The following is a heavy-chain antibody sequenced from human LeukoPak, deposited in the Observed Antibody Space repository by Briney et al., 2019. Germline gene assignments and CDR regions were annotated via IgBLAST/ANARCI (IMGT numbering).Heavy chain of an antibody. CDR1: GFTFSSYA. CDR3: ARVGAIDAFDI. Sequence: PGGSLRLSCAASGFTFSSYAMHWVRQAPGKGLEWVAVISYDGSNKYYADSVKGRFTISRDNSKNTLYLQMNSLRAEDTAVYYCARVGAIDAFDIWGQGTMVTVSS. V-gene: IGHV3-30-3*01. CDR2: ISYDGSNK. J-gene: IGHJ3*02. D-gene: IGHD4/OR15-4a*01.